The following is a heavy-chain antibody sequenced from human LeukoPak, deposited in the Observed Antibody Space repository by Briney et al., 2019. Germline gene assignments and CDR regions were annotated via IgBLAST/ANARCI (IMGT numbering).Heavy chain of an antibody. J-gene: IGHJ6*03. Sequence: SETLSLTCTVSGGSISSSSYYWGWIRQPPGKGLEWIGSIYNSGSTYYNPSLKSRVTISVDTSKNQFSLKLSSDCARLIGELWFGDYYYYYMDVWGKGTTVTISS. V-gene: IGHV4-39*07. CDR3: GDYYYYYMDV. D-gene: IGHD3-10*01. CDR1: GGSISSSSYY. CDR2: IYNSGST.